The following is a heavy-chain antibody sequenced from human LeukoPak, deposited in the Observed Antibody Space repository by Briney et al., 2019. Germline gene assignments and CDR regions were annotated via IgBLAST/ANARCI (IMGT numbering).Heavy chain of an antibody. V-gene: IGHV4-38-2*02. CDR3: ARVVSDYGLDY. J-gene: IGHJ4*02. CDR1: GYSISSGYY. Sequence: SETLSLTCTVSGYSISSGYYWGWIRQPPGKGLEWIGSIYHSGSTYYNPSLKSRVTISVDTSKNQFSLKLSSVTAADTAVYYCARVVSDYGLDYWGQGTLVTVSS. CDR2: IYHSGST. D-gene: IGHD4-17*01.